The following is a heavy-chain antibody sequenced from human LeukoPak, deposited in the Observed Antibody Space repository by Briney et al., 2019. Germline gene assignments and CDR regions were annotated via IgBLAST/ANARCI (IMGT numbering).Heavy chain of an antibody. V-gene: IGHV3-53*04. D-gene: IGHD3-10*01. J-gene: IGHJ2*01. CDR1: GFTVSSNY. Sequence: GSLRLSCAASGFTVSSNYMSWVRQAPGKGLEWVSVIYSGGSTYYADSVKGRFTISRHNSKNTLYLQMNSLRAEDTAVYYCARDSTSYYPKPYWYFDLWGRGTLVTVSS. CDR3: ARDSTSYYPKPYWYFDL. CDR2: IYSGGST.